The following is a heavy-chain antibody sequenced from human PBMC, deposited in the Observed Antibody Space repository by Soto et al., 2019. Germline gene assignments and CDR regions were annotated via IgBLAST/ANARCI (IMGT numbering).Heavy chain of an antibody. CDR2: IRSKANSYAT. CDR1: GFTFSGSA. D-gene: IGHD3-9*01. J-gene: IGHJ4*02. CDR3: TSSYDILTAEAY. V-gene: IGHV3-73*01. Sequence: EVQLVESGGGLVQPGGSLKLSCAASGFTFSGSAMHWVRQASGKGLEWVGRIRSKANSYATAYAASVKGRFTISRDDSKNTAYLQMNSLKTEDTAVYYCTSSYDILTAEAYWGQGTLVTVSS.